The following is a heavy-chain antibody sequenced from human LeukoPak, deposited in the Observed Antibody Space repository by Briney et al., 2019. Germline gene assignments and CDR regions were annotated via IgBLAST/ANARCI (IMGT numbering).Heavy chain of an antibody. J-gene: IGHJ3*02. CDR2: FDPEDGET. CDR1: GYTLTELS. CDR3: ATALGSSSWYDAFDI. V-gene: IGHV1-24*01. D-gene: IGHD6-13*01. Sequence: ASVKVSCKVSGYTLTELSMHWVRQAPGKGLEWMGGFDPEDGETIYAQKFQGRVTMTEDTSTDTAYMELSSLRSEDTAVYYCATALGSSSWYDAFDIWGQGTMATVSS.